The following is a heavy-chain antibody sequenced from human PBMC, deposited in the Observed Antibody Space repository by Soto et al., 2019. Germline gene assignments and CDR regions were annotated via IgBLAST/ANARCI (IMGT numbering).Heavy chain of an antibody. V-gene: IGHV4-28*01. Sequence: SETLSLTCAVSGYSISSSNWCGWIRQPPGKGLEWIGYIYYSGSTYYNPSLKSRVTMSVDTSKNQFSLKLSSVTAVDTAVYYCARTQEWLRGYMDVWGKGTTVTVSS. CDR1: GYSISSSNW. CDR3: ARTQEWLRGYMDV. J-gene: IGHJ6*03. D-gene: IGHD5-12*01. CDR2: IYYSGST.